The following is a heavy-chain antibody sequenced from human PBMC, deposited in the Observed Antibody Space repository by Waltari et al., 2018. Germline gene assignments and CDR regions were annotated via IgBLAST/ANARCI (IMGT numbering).Heavy chain of an antibody. D-gene: IGHD2-2*01. V-gene: IGHV4-39*07. CDR1: GDPISISAYY. Sequence: QLQLQESGPGLVKPSDHLSLPCTVSGDPISISAYYWGWIRQPAGKGLEWIGSVDDSGNSYYNPSLKSRVDISTDTSKNQLSLRLTSVTAADSAVYHCARQRPAALVAWFDSWGQGTPVIVSS. CDR3: ARQRPAALVAWFDS. J-gene: IGHJ5*01. CDR2: VDDSGNS.